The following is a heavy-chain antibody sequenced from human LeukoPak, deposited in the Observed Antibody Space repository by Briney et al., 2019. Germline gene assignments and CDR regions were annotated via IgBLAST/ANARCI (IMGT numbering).Heavy chain of an antibody. Sequence: GGSLRLSCAASGFTFSNAWMSWVRQAPGKGLEWVGRIKSKTDGGTTDYAAPVKGRFTISRDDSKNTLYLQMNSLKTEDTAVYYRTTDPGNLGAYMVAVVGDFDYWGQGTLVTVSS. CDR3: TTDPGNLGAYMVAVVGDFDY. J-gene: IGHJ4*02. V-gene: IGHV3-15*01. CDR2: IKSKTDGGTT. D-gene: IGHD3-22*01. CDR1: GFTFSNAW.